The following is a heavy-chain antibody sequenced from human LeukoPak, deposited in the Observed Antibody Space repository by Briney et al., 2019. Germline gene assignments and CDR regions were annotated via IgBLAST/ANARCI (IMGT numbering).Heavy chain of an antibody. D-gene: IGHD3-9*01. J-gene: IGHJ4*02. V-gene: IGHV3-23*01. CDR2: ISGSGGST. CDR1: GFTFSSYA. CDR3: AKDRFGSYDILTGLDY. Sequence: GGSLRLSCAASGFTFSSYAMSWVRQAPGKGLEWVSAISGSGGSTYYADSVKGRFTISRDNSKNTLYLQMNSLRAEDTAVYYCAKDRFGSYDILTGLDYWGQGTLVTVSS.